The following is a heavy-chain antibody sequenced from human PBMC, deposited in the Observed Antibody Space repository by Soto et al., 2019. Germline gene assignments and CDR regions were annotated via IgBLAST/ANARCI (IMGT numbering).Heavy chain of an antibody. CDR3: ARDIDYYDSSGYYRDY. D-gene: IGHD3-22*01. J-gene: IGHJ4*02. CDR1: GFTFSSYR. Sequence: PGGSLRLSCAPSGFTFSSYRMHWVRKAPGKGLERVSYISSSSSYIYYADSVKGRFTISRDNAKNSLYLQMNSLRAEDTAVYYCARDIDYYDSSGYYRDYWGQGP. CDR2: ISSSSSYI. V-gene: IGHV3-21*01.